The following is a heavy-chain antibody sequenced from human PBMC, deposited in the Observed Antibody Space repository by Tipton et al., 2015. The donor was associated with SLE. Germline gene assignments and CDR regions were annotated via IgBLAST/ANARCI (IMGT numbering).Heavy chain of an antibody. D-gene: IGHD1-26*01. CDR2: IYYSGST. J-gene: IGHJ4*02. V-gene: IGHV4-59*08. CDR3: ARTRVGATVDY. Sequence: LRLSCTVSGGSISSYYWSWIRQPPGKGLEWIGYIYYSGSTNYNPSLKSRVTISVDTSKNQFSLKLSSVTAADTAVYYCARTRVGATVDYWGQGTLVTVSS. CDR1: GGSISSYY.